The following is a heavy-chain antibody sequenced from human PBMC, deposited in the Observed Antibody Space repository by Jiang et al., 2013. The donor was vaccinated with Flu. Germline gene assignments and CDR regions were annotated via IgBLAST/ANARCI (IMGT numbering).Heavy chain of an antibody. D-gene: IGHD4-17*01. CDR2: IYARDSNT. J-gene: IGHJ5*02. CDR1: GYSFTNYW. CDR3: TRAINGDFWFDP. V-gene: IGHV5-51*01. Sequence: GAEVKKPGESLKISCKDSGYSFTNYWIGWVRQMPGKGLEWMGIIYARDSNTKYSPSFQGQVIISVDKSINTAYLQWSSLEASDTAIYYCTRAINGDFWFDPWGQGTLVTVSS.